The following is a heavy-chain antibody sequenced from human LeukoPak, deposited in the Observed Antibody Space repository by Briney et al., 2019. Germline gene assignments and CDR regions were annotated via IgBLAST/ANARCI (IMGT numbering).Heavy chain of an antibody. D-gene: IGHD3-3*01. Sequence: SETLSLTCTVSGGSISSSGYYWSWIRQPPGKGLEWIGEINHSGSTNYNPSLKSRVTISVDTSKNQFSLKLSSVTAADTAVYYCARGGLLRFLEWPRYYYYGMDVWGQGTTVTVSS. V-gene: IGHV4-39*07. CDR1: GGSISSSGYY. CDR3: ARGGLLRFLEWPRYYYYGMDV. CDR2: INHSGST. J-gene: IGHJ6*02.